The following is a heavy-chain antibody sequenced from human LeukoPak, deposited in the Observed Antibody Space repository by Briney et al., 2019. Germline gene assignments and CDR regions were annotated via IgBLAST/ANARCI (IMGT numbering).Heavy chain of an antibody. D-gene: IGHD5-12*01. CDR2: IIPIFGTA. CDR1: GGTFSSYA. Sequence: SVKVSCKASGGTFSSYAISWVRQAPGQGLEWMGGIIPIFGTANHAQKFQGRVTITADESTSTAYMELSSLRSEDTAVYYCARSGGYSGYDPPFDYRGQGTLVTVSS. J-gene: IGHJ4*02. V-gene: IGHV1-69*13. CDR3: ARSGGYSGYDPPFDY.